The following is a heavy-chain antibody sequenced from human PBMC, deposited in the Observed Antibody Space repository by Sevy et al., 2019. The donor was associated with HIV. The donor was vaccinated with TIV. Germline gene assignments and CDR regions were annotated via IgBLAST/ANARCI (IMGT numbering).Heavy chain of an antibody. D-gene: IGHD6-19*01. CDR1: GFTFSSYS. Sequence: GGSLRLSCAASGFTFSSYSMNWVRQAPGKGLEWVSSISSSSSYIYYADSVKGRFTISRDNAKNSLYLQMNSLRAEDTAVYYCARVPHTPGIAVAAPMDYYYYGMDVWGQGTTVTVSS. V-gene: IGHV3-21*01. J-gene: IGHJ6*02. CDR3: ARVPHTPGIAVAAPMDYYYYGMDV. CDR2: ISSSSSYI.